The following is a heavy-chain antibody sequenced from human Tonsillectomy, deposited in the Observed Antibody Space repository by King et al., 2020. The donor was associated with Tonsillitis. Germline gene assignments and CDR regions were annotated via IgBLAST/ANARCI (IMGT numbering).Heavy chain of an antibody. CDR2: ISSSSSTI. J-gene: IGHJ6*03. D-gene: IGHD1/OR15-1a*01. Sequence: VQLVESGGGLVQPGGSLRLSCAASGFTFSSYSMNWVRQAPGKGLEGVSYISSSSSTIYYADSVKGRFTISRDNAKNSLYLQMNSLRAEDTAVYYCAREHDNWNNGDYYYYMDVWGKGTTVTVSS. CDR1: GFTFSSYS. V-gene: IGHV3-48*01. CDR3: AREHDNWNNGDYYYYMDV.